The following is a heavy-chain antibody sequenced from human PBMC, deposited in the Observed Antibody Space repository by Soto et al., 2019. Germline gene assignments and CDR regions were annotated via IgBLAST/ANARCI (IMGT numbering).Heavy chain of an antibody. CDR1: GFTFSSYS. J-gene: IGHJ3*02. CDR3: DLKGMGYGFGI. Sequence: EVQLVESGGGLVKPGGSLRLSCAASGFTFSSYSMNWVRQAPGKGLEWVSSISSSSSYIYYADSVKGRFTISRDNAKNSLYLQMNSLRAEATAVYYCDLKGMGYGFGIWGQGTMVTVSS. V-gene: IGHV3-21*01. D-gene: IGHD1-26*01. CDR2: ISSSSSYI.